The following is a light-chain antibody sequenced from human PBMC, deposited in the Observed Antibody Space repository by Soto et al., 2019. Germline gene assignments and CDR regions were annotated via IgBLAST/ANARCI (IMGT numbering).Light chain of an antibody. Sequence: DIQMTQSPSSLSASVGDRVTITCQASQDIRKYLNWFQQKPGKAPKLLIYDASNLETGVPSRFSGSGSGTDFTFTIRRLQPEDIATYFCQQYDNLPLTFGGGSKVDIK. CDR1: QDIRKY. CDR2: DAS. J-gene: IGKJ4*01. V-gene: IGKV1-33*01. CDR3: QQYDNLPLT.